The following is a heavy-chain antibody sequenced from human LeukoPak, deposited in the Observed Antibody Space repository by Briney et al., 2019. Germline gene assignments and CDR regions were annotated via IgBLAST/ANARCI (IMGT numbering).Heavy chain of an antibody. V-gene: IGHV4-34*01. J-gene: IGHJ4*02. Sequence: SETLSLTCAVYGGSFSGYYWSWIRQPPGKGLEWIGEINHSGSTNYNPSLKSRVTISVDTSKNQFSLKLSSVTAADMAVYYCARSQYYYDSSGYYYFDYWGQGTLVTVSS. D-gene: IGHD3-22*01. CDR1: GGSFSGYY. CDR2: INHSGST. CDR3: ARSQYYYDSSGYYYFDY.